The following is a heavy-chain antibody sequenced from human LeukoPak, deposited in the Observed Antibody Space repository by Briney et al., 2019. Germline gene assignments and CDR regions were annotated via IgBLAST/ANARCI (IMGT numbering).Heavy chain of an antibody. CDR2: INHSGST. D-gene: IGHD6-19*01. V-gene: IGHV4-34*01. CDR3: ARLTYSSGLDY. Sequence: SETLSLTCAVYGGSLSGYYWSWIRQPPGKGLEWIGEINHSGSTNYNPSLKSRVTISVDTSKNQFSLKLSSVTAADTAVYYCARLTYSSGLDYWGQGTLVTVSS. J-gene: IGHJ4*02. CDR1: GGSLSGYY.